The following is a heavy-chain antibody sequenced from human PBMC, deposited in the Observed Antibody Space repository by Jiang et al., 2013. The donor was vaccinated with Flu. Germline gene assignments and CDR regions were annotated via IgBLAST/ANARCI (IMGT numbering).Heavy chain of an antibody. CDR2: ISYDGSNK. J-gene: IGHJ4*02. CDR3: ARDEMDIVVIGAANIDY. V-gene: IGHV3-30-3*01. Sequence: GRSLRLSCAASGFTFSSYAMHWVRQAPGKGLEWVAVISYDGSNKYYADSVKGRFTISRDNSKNTLYLQMNSLRAEDTAVYYCARDEMDIVVIGAANIDYWGQGTLVTVSS. CDR1: GFTFSSYA. D-gene: IGHD2-2*03.